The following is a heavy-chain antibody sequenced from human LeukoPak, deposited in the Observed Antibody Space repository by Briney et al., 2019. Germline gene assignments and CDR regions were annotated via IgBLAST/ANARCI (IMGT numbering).Heavy chain of an antibody. CDR2: INHSGST. CDR1: GGSFSGYY. V-gene: IGHV4-34*01. J-gene: IGHJ4*02. D-gene: IGHD2-2*01. Sequence: PSETLPLTCAVYGGSFSGYYWSWIRQPPGKGLEWIGEINHSGSTNYNPSLKSRVTISVDTSKNQFSLKLSSVTAADTAVYYCARGGYCSSTSCYGGRVDYWGQGTLVTVSS. CDR3: ARGGYCSSTSCYGGRVDY.